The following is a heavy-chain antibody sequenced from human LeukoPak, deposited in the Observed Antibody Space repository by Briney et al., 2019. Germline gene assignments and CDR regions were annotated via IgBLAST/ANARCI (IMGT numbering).Heavy chain of an antibody. CDR1: GGSISSYY. D-gene: IGHD3-10*01. CDR3: ARDKAKFGESTGFDP. J-gene: IGHJ5*02. V-gene: IGHV4-4*07. Sequence: SETLSLTCTVSGGSISSYYWSWIRQPAGKGLEWIGRIYTSGSTNYNPSLKSRVTMSVDTSKNQFSLKLSSVTAADTAVYYCARDKAKFGESTGFDPWGQGTLVTVSS. CDR2: IYTSGST.